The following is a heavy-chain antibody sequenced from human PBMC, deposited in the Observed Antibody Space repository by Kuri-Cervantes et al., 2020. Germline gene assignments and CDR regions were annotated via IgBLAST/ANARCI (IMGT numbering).Heavy chain of an antibody. CDR2: INWNGGST. V-gene: IGHV3-20*04. CDR1: RFIFDDYG. J-gene: IGHJ4*02. Sequence: GESLKISCAASRFIFDDYGMSWVRQAPGKGLEWVSGINWNGGSTGYADSVKGRFTISRDNAKNSLYLQMNSLRAEDTAVYYCARDVNFDYWGQGTLVTVSS. CDR3: ARDVNFDY.